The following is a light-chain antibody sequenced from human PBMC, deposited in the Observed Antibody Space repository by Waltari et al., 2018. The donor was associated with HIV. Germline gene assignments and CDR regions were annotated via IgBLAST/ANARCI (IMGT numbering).Light chain of an antibody. Sequence: DIVMTQSPLSLTVTPGEPASISFRSSQSLLHSNGYNYLDWYLQKPGQSPQLLIYLGSNRASGVPERFSGSGSGTDFTLKISRVEAEDVGVYFCMQALETPLYSFGQGTKLEIK. V-gene: IGKV2-28*01. CDR1: QSLLHSNGYNY. J-gene: IGKJ2*03. CDR3: MQALETPLYS. CDR2: LGS.